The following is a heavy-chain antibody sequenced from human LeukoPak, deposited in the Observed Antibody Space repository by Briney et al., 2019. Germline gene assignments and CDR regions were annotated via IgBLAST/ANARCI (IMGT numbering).Heavy chain of an antibody. CDR2: IIPIFGTA. Sequence: SVKVSCKASGGTFSSYAISWVRQAPGQGLEWMGGIIPIFGTANYAQKFQGRVTMTTDTSTSTAYMELRSLRSDDTAVYYCARGSSGYPEPDYWGQGTLVTVSS. V-gene: IGHV1-69*05. CDR3: ARGSSGYPEPDY. J-gene: IGHJ4*02. CDR1: GGTFSSYA. D-gene: IGHD3-22*01.